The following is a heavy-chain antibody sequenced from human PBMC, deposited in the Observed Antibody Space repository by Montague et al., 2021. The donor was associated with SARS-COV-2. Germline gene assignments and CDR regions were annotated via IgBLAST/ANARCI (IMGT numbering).Heavy chain of an antibody. CDR1: GFSISSGFY. Sequence: SETLSLTCSVSGFSISSGFYWAWIRQSPGKGPEWIGTVYHSGYTHYNPSLKGRVTVSKDTSKNQFSLTVTSVTAADTAVYFCARRGYTGSDYFDYWGQGTLVTVSS. CDR2: VYHSGYT. CDR3: ARRGYTGSDYFDY. D-gene: IGHD5-12*01. V-gene: IGHV4-38-2*01. J-gene: IGHJ4*02.